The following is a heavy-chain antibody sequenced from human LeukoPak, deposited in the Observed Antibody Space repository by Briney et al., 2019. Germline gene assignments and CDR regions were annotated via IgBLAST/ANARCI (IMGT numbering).Heavy chain of an antibody. CDR1: GFTFSSFA. V-gene: IGHV3-23*01. CDR3: ARNYYDSSGYYAFDI. Sequence: GGSLRLSCAASGFTFSSFAMSWVRQTPGKGLEWVSTISGSGGSTYYADSVKGRFTISRDNSKNTLYLQMNSLRAEDTAVYYCARNYYDSSGYYAFDIWGQGTMVTVSS. CDR2: ISGSGGST. J-gene: IGHJ3*02. D-gene: IGHD3-22*01.